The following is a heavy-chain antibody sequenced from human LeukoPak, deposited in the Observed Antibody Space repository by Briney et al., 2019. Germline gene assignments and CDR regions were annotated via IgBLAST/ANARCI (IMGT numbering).Heavy chain of an antibody. D-gene: IGHD2-2*01. V-gene: IGHV1-69*04. Sequence: GASVKVSCKASGGTFSSYAISWVRQASGQGLEWMGRIIPILGIANYAQKFQGRVTITADKSTSTVYMELSSLRSEDTAVYYCARGLLPLKYQLPPGGFYWGQGTLVTVSS. J-gene: IGHJ4*02. CDR3: ARGLLPLKYQLPPGGFY. CDR2: IIPILGIA. CDR1: GGTFSSYA.